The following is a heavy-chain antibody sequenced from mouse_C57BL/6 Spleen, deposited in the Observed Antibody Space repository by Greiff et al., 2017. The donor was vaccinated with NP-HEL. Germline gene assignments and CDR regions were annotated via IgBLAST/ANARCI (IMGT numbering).Heavy chain of an antibody. CDR2: IDPSDSST. CDR3: ARYYYGSTPVSDV. V-gene: IGHV1-69*01. J-gene: IGHJ1*03. Sequence: VQLQQSGAELVMPGASVKLSCKASGYTFTSYWMHWVKQRPGQGLEWIGEIDPSDSSTNYNQKFKGKSTLTVDKSSSTAYMQLSSLTSEDSAVYYCARYYYGSTPVSDVWGTGTTVTVSS. D-gene: IGHD1-1*01. CDR1: GYTFTSYW.